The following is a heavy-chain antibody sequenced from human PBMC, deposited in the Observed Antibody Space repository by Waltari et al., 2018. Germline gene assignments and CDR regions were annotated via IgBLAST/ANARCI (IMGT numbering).Heavy chain of an antibody. V-gene: IGHV3-64*07. CDR2: ISSNGGST. J-gene: IGHJ4*02. CDR1: GFPLGSYA. Sequence: EVQLVESGGGLVQPGGSLRLSCAASGFPLGSYAMHWVRQAPGKGLEYVSAISSNGGSTYYADSVKGRFTISRDNSKNTLYLQMGSLRAEDMAVYYCARGWSYSLNYWGQGTLVTVSS. CDR3: ARGWSYSLNY. D-gene: IGHD1-26*01.